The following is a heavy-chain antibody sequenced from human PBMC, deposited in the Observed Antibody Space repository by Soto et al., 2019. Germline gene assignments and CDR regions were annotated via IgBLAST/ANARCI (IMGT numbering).Heavy chain of an antibody. CDR3: AREESGWAYYFDY. CDR1: GFTFSSYA. D-gene: IGHD6-19*01. CDR2: ISYDGSNK. V-gene: IGHV3-30-3*01. J-gene: IGHJ4*02. Sequence: GGSLRLSCASSGFTFSSYAMHWVRQAPGKGLEWVAVISYDGSNKYYADSVKGRFTISRDNSKNTLYLQMNSLRAEDTAVYYCAREESGWAYYFDYWGQGTLVTVSS.